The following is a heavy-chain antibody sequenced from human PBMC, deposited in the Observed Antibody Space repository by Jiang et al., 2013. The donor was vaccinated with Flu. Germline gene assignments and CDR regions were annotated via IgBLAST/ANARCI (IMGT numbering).Heavy chain of an antibody. D-gene: IGHD3-16*01. CDR2: IYYSGST. CDR1: GGSISSGDYY. Sequence: PGLVKPSQTLSLTCTVSGGSISSGDYYWSWIRQPPGKGLEWIGYIYYSGSTYYNPSLKSRVTISVDTSKNQFSLKLSSVTAADTAVYYCAATGRLGDLFDYWGQGTLVTVSS. CDR3: AATGRLGDLFDY. V-gene: IGHV4-30-4*01. J-gene: IGHJ4*02.